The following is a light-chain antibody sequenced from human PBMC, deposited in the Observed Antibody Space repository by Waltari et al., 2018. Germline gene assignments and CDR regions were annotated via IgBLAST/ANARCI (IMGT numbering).Light chain of an antibody. Sequence: DIQMTQSPSSLSASVGDRVTITCRASMSISGPLNWYQQKPVKAPKPLIYAASSLQRGVPSRFSGSASGTYFTLTISSLQPEDFATYYCLQTYSTPLTFGGGTNVDIK. J-gene: IGKJ4*01. CDR2: AAS. V-gene: IGKV1-39*01. CDR1: MSISGP. CDR3: LQTYSTPLT.